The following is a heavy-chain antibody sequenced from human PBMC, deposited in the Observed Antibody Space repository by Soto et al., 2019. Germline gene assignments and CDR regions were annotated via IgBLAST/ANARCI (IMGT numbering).Heavy chain of an antibody. V-gene: IGHV2-26*01. CDR3: VRMNADSYQFYYAMDV. D-gene: IGHD4-17*01. Sequence: SGPTLVNPTEILTLTCTVSGFSLSTGRMGVSWIRQPPGKALEWLAHIFSDNERSYSTSMQGRLTISKDPSGSQVVLSMTNLDPVDTGTYYCVRMNADSYQFYYAMDVWGQGTTVT. CDR2: IFSDNER. CDR1: GFSLSTGRMG. J-gene: IGHJ6*02.